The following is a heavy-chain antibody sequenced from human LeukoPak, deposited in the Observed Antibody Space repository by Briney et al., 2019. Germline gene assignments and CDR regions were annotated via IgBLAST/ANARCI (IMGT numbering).Heavy chain of an antibody. Sequence: GGSLRLSCAASGFTFSIYWMSWVRQAPGKGLEWVAVISYDGSNKYYADSVKGRFTISRDNSKNTLYLQMNSLRAEDTAVYYCASYSLPGSSIAALYWGQGTLVTVSS. V-gene: IGHV3-30-3*01. CDR1: GFTFSIYW. D-gene: IGHD6-6*01. J-gene: IGHJ4*02. CDR3: ASYSLPGSSIAALY. CDR2: ISYDGSNK.